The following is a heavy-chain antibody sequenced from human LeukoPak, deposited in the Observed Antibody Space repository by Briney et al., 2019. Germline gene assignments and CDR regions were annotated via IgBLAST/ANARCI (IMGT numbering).Heavy chain of an antibody. D-gene: IGHD3-9*01. Sequence: GGSLRLSCAASGFTFSSYAMSWVRQAPGKGLEWVSAISGSGGSTYYADSVKGRFTISRDNSKNTLYLQMNSLRAEDTAVYYCAKAGTRYFDWLLNDYWGQGTLVTVSS. J-gene: IGHJ4*02. CDR1: GFTFSSYA. V-gene: IGHV3-23*01. CDR2: ISGSGGST. CDR3: AKAGTRYFDWLLNDY.